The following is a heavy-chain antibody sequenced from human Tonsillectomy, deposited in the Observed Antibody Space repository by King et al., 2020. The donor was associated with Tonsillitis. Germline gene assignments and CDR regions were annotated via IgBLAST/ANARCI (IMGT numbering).Heavy chain of an antibody. CDR2: ISYDGSNK. J-gene: IGHJ4*02. CDR1: GFTFSTYA. CDR3: AKSIGRGSYEFWSAPLYYFDY. V-gene: IGHV3-30*18. D-gene: IGHD3-3*01. Sequence: VQLVESGGGVVQPGRSLRLSCAASGFTFSTYAMHWVRQAPGKGLEWVAVISYDGSNKYYVDSVKGRFTISRDNSKNTLYLQMNSLRAEDTAVYYCAKSIGRGSYEFWSAPLYYFDYWGQGTLVTVSS.